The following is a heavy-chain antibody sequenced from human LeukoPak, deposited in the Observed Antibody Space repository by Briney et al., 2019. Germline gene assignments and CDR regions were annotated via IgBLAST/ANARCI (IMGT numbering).Heavy chain of an antibody. CDR2: ISPYNGNT. CDR3: AREESIGRSQFLHDS. D-gene: IGHD1-26*01. J-gene: IGHJ4*02. Sequence: GASVKVSCKASNYTFIRYGITWVRQAPGQGLEWLAWISPYNGNTKYAQKFQGRVTMTTDTSTSTAYMELRSLTSDDTAVYYCAREESIGRSQFLHDSWGQGTLVTVSS. V-gene: IGHV1-18*01. CDR1: NYTFIRYG.